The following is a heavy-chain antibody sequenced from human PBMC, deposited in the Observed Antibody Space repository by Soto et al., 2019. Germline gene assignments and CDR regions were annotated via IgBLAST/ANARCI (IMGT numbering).Heavy chain of an antibody. Sequence: QVQLVQSGAEMKKPGSSVKVSCQSSGGTFNTYAMNWARQAPGQGPEWMGDISPMFGAANYAPKFQGRVTITADESTGTSYMQLSSLTSEDTAIYFCAREVQVHTPAFVYWGQGTLVTVSS. CDR3: AREVQVHTPAFVY. CDR2: ISPMFGAA. CDR1: GGTFNTYA. V-gene: IGHV1-69*19. J-gene: IGHJ4*02. D-gene: IGHD3-10*01.